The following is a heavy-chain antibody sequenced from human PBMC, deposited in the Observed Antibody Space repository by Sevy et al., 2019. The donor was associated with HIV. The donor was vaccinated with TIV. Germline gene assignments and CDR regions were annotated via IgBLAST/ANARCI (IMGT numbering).Heavy chain of an antibody. J-gene: IGHJ6*04. V-gene: IGHV3-30*02. CDR3: AKFKSPLAVCISGDEDV. D-gene: IGHD6-19*01. Sequence: GGYLRLSCASSGFSFSKNGMHWVRQAPGKGLEWVAFIRYDGRNKYYGDSVKGRFNISRDNSKNTLYLEMNSLRLEDTALYYCAKFKSPLAVCISGDEDVWGKGTPVTVSS. CDR1: GFSFSKNG. CDR2: IRYDGRNK.